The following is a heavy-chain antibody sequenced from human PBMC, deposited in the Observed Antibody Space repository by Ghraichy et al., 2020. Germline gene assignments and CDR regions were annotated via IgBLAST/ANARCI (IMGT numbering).Heavy chain of an antibody. V-gene: IGHV4-34*01. Sequence: LETLSLTCAVYGGSFSGYYWSWIRQPPGKGLEWIGEINHSGSTNYNPSLKSRVTISVDTSKNQFSLKLSSVTAADTAVYYCASQTHPRKIERCSSTSCYKPLAPRQPGNFDYWGQGTLVTVSS. CDR2: INHSGST. CDR1: GGSFSGYY. J-gene: IGHJ4*02. D-gene: IGHD2-2*01. CDR3: ASQTHPRKIERCSSTSCYKPLAPRQPGNFDY.